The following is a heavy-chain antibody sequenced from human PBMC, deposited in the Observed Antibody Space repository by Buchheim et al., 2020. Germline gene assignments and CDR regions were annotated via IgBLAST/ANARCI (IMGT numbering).Heavy chain of an antibody. Sequence: QVQLVESGGGVVQPGRSLRLSCAASGFTFSSYGMHWVRQAPGKGLEWVAVISYDGSNKYYADSVKGRFTISRDNSKNTLYLQMNSLRAEDTAVYYCAKYYYDSSGYYHGDYWGQGTL. J-gene: IGHJ4*02. V-gene: IGHV3-30*18. CDR2: ISYDGSNK. CDR1: GFTFSSYG. D-gene: IGHD3-22*01. CDR3: AKYYYDSSGYYHGDY.